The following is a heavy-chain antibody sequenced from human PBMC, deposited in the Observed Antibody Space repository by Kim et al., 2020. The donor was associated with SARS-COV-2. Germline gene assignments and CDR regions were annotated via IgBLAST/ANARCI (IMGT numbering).Heavy chain of an antibody. D-gene: IGHD3-10*01. Sequence: GGSLRLSCTASGFTFGDYAMSWVRQAPGKGLEWVGFIRSKAYGGTTEYAASVKGRFTISRDDSKSIAYLQMNSLKTEDTAVYYCTRTTVRGVIKLLILGYYYYMDVWGKGTTVTVSS. CDR1: GFTFGDYA. J-gene: IGHJ6*03. V-gene: IGHV3-49*04. CDR2: IRSKAYGGTT. CDR3: TRTTVRGVIKLLILGYYYYMDV.